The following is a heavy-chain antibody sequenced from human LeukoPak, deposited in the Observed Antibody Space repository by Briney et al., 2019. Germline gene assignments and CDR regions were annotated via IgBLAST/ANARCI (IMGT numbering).Heavy chain of an antibody. CDR3: ARAPPGCSSTSCLKDPYYYYYMDV. V-gene: IGHV3-30-3*01. CDR1: GFTFSSYA. CDR2: ISYDGSNK. J-gene: IGHJ6*03. Sequence: GGSLRLSCAASGFTFSSYAMHWVRQAPGKGLEWVAVISYDGSNKYYADSVKGRFTISRDNSKNTLYLQMNSLRAEDTAVYYCARAPPGCSSTSCLKDPYYYYYMDVWGKGTTVTVSS. D-gene: IGHD2-2*01.